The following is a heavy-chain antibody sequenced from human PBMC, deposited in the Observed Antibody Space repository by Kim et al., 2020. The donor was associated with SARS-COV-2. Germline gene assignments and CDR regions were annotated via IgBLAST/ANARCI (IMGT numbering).Heavy chain of an antibody. D-gene: IGHD3-10*01. V-gene: IGHV3-15*01. Sequence: GGSLRLSCAASGFIFSNAWMSWVRQAPGKGLEWVGRIKSKTDGATTDYAAPVKGRFTISRADSENTLYLQMNSLKTEDTAVYYCTTDSNNYYGSGTYYYYYSYHMDVWGKGTTVTVSS. CDR3: TTDSNNYYGSGTYYYYYSYHMDV. J-gene: IGHJ6*03. CDR2: IKSKTDGATT. CDR1: GFIFSNAW.